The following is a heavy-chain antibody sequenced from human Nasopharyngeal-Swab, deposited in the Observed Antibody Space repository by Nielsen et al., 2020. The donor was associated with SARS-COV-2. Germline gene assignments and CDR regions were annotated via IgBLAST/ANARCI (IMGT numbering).Heavy chain of an antibody. CDR2: INSDGSST. CDR3: ARRFDYGDPLDY. Sequence: GESLKISYAASGFTFSSYWMHWVRQAPGKGLVWVSRINSDGSSTSYADSVKGRFTISRDNAKNTLYLQMNSLRAEDTAVYYCARRFDYGDPLDYWGQGTLVTVSS. CDR1: GFTFSSYW. J-gene: IGHJ4*02. V-gene: IGHV3-74*01. D-gene: IGHD4-17*01.